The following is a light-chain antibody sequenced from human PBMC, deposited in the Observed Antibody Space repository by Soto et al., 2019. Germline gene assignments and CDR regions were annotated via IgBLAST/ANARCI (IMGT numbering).Light chain of an antibody. V-gene: IGKV3-15*01. J-gene: IGKJ5*01. CDR1: QGVSSRF. CDR3: QQYNNWPIIT. CDR2: GAS. Sequence: EIVFAQNRATLSWSRGERGTLCCRDLQGVSSRFLACYQQKHGQSPRLLLYGASTRANGIPASFSFSASGTELTLTISSLQSEAFVLYYYQQYNNWPIITFGQGTRLEIK.